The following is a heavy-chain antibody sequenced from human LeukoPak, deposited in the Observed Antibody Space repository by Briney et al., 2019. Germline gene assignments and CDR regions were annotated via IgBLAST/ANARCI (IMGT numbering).Heavy chain of an antibody. CDR2: LNRDGSGT. D-gene: IGHD3-3*01. Sequence: GGSLRLSCAASGFTFSSYWMQWVRQARGKGLVWVSRLNRDGSGTSYADSVKGRFTISRDNAKNTLYLQMNSLRAEDTAVYYCARDPSAWSGYYDHWGQGTLVTVSS. J-gene: IGHJ4*02. CDR1: GFTFSSYW. V-gene: IGHV3-74*01. CDR3: ARDPSAWSGYYDH.